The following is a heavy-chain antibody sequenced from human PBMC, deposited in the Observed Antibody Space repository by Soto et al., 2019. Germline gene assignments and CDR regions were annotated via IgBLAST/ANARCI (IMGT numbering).Heavy chain of an antibody. CDR3: ARGGAGYCSGGSCYSTFDY. D-gene: IGHD2-15*01. V-gene: IGHV1-18*01. CDR2: ISAYNGNT. Sequence: ASVKVSCKASGYTFTSYGISWVRQAPGQGLEWMGWISAYNGNTNYAQKLQGRVTMTTDTSTSTAYMELRSLRSDDTAVYYCARGGAGYCSGGSCYSTFDYWGQGTLVTVSS. CDR1: GYTFTSYG. J-gene: IGHJ4*02.